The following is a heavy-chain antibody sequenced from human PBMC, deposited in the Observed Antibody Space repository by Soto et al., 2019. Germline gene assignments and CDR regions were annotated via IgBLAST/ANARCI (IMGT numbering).Heavy chain of an antibody. CDR3: AREYSSLDYYGMGV. Sequence: QVQLVQSGAEVKKPGSSVKVSCKASGSTFSSYAISWVRQAPGQGLEWMGGIIPIFGTANYAQKFQGRVTITADESTSTAYMELSSLRSEDTAVYYCAREYSSLDYYGMGVWGQGTTVTVSS. V-gene: IGHV1-69*01. CDR2: IIPIFGTA. D-gene: IGHD6-6*01. J-gene: IGHJ6*02. CDR1: GSTFSSYA.